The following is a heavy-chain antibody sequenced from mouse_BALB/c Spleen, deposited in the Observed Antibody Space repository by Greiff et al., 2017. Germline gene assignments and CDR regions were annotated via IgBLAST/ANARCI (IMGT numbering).Heavy chain of an antibody. V-gene: IGHV2-6-7*01. J-gene: IGHJ3*01. CDR3: ARDGVLGEGPWFAY. CDR1: GFSLTGYG. CDR2: IWGDGST. D-gene: IGHD4-1*01. Sequence: VQRVESGPGLVAPSQSLSITCTVSGFSLTGYGVNWVRQPPGKGLEWLGMIWGDGSTDYNSALKSRLSISKDNSKSQVFLKMNSLQTDDTARYYCARDGVLGEGPWFAYWGQGTLVTVSA.